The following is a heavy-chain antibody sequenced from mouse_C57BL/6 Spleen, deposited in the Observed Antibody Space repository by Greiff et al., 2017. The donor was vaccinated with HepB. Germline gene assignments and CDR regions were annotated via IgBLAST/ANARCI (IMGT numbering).Heavy chain of an antibody. J-gene: IGHJ1*03. Sequence: EVQRVESGPELVKPGDSVKISCKASGYSFTGYFMNWVMQSHGKSLEWIGRINPYNGDTFYNQKFKGKATLTVDKSSSTAHMELRSLTSEDSAVYYCARSYDGYLWYFDVWGTGTMVTVSS. CDR1: GYSFTGYF. CDR3: ARSYDGYLWYFDV. CDR2: INPYNGDT. V-gene: IGHV1-20*01. D-gene: IGHD2-3*01.